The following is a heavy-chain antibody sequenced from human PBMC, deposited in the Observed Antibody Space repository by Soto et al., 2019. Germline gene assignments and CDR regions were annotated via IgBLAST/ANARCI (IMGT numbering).Heavy chain of an antibody. J-gene: IGHJ4*02. CDR1: GFTFGDYV. CDR3: SRALTYCSSGSCYTEYYFDF. D-gene: IGHD2-2*02. V-gene: IGHV3-49*03. CDR2: IRSKSYGGTT. Sequence: PGGSLRLSCTVSGFTFGDYVVSWFRQAPGKGLEWVGFIRSKSYGGTTEYAASVKDRFTISRDDSKSIAYLQMNSLKTEDTAVYYCSRALTYCSSGSCYTEYYFDFWGQGTLVTVSS.